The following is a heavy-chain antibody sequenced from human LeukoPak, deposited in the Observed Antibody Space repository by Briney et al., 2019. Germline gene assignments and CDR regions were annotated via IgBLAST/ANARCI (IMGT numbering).Heavy chain of an antibody. J-gene: IGHJ4*02. Sequence: GGSLRLSCAASGFTFSSYWMHWVRQAPGKGLVWVSRINGDGSGTTYADSVEGRFTISRDNAKNTLYLQTNSLRAEDTAVYYCARDPTTATTIWGQGTLVTASS. D-gene: IGHD4-11*01. CDR2: INGDGSGT. CDR3: ARDPTTATTI. V-gene: IGHV3-74*01. CDR1: GFTFSSYW.